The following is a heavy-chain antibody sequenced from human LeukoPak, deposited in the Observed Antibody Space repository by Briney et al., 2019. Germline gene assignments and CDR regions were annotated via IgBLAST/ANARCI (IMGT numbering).Heavy chain of an antibody. V-gene: IGHV3-53*01. J-gene: IGHJ6*03. D-gene: IGHD6-13*01. Sequence: GGSLRLSCAASGFTVSSNYMSWVRQAPGKGLEWVSVIYSGGNTYYADSVKGRFTISRDNSKNTLYLQMNSLGAEDTAVYYCAKDGIQQLPPAGDYYYYYMDVWGKGTTVTVSS. CDR3: AKDGIQQLPPAGDYYYYYMDV. CDR2: IYSGGNT. CDR1: GFTVSSNY.